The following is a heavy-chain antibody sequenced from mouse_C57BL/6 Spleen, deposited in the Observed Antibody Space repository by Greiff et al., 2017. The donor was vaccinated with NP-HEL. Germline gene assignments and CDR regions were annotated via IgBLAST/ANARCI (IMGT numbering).Heavy chain of an antibody. CDR2: ISSGRSTI. V-gene: IGHV5-17*01. CDR3: ARELSCDY. D-gene: IGHD4-1*01. Sequence: EVLLVESGGGLVKPGGSLKLSCAASGFTFSDSGMHWVRQAPEKGLEWVAYISSGRSTIYYADTVKGRFTISRDNAKNTLFLQMTSLRSEDTAMYYCARELSCDYWGQGTTLTVSS. J-gene: IGHJ2*01. CDR1: GFTFSDSG.